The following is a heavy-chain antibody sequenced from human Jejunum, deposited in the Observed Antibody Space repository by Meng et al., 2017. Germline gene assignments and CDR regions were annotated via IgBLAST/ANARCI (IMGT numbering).Heavy chain of an antibody. CDR1: GFSFSDYY. V-gene: IGHV3-72*01. CDR2: ARNQANNYAA. CDR3: ARDDGGTYRY. D-gene: IGHD3-16*02. Sequence: GQWVGSGGGLVQTGGSLRLSCAASGFSFSDYYMDWVRQTPGKGLEWIGRARNQANNYAAEYIASVKGRFTISRDESKNSLYLQMNSLKTEDTALYYCARDDGGTYRYWGQGTLVTVSS. J-gene: IGHJ4*02.